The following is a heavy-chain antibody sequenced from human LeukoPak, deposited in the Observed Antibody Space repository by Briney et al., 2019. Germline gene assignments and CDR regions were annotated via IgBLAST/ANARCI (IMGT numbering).Heavy chain of an antibody. Sequence: PGGSLRLSCAASGFTVSSNWMSWVRQVPGKGLVWVSRINSDGSITKYADSVKGRFTISRDNAKNTLYLQMNSLRAEDTAVYYCARRVTGMAFDMWGQGTVVIVSS. V-gene: IGHV3-74*03. CDR2: INSDGSIT. CDR1: GFTVSSNW. J-gene: IGHJ3*02. CDR3: ARRVTGMAFDM. D-gene: IGHD3-10*01.